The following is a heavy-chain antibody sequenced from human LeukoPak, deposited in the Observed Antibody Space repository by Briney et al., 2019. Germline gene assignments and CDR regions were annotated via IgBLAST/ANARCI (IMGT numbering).Heavy chain of an antibody. J-gene: IGHJ5*02. Sequence: SETLSLTCTVTGDSISSSSYYWAWIRQPPGKGLEWIGNIHNTGITYHNPSLKSRVAISVDPSKNQFSLKLSSVTAADTSVYYCARHSRIGYCDTTSCIFNWFDPWGRGTLVTVSS. CDR2: IHNTGIT. D-gene: IGHD2-2*01. V-gene: IGHV4-39*01. CDR3: ARHSRIGYCDTTSCIFNWFDP. CDR1: GDSISSSSYY.